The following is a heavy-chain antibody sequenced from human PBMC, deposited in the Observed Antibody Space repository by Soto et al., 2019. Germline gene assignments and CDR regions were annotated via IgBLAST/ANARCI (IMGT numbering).Heavy chain of an antibody. CDR2: IRSKAYGGTT. CDR3: ARIYGDYFDY. Sequence: GGSLRLSCTASGFTFGDYAMSWVRQAPGKGLEWVGFIRSKAYGGTTEYAASVKGRFTISRDDSKSIAYLQMNSLKTEDTAVYYCARIYGDYFDYWGQGTLVTVSS. J-gene: IGHJ4*02. CDR1: GFTFGDYA. V-gene: IGHV3-49*04. D-gene: IGHD4-17*01.